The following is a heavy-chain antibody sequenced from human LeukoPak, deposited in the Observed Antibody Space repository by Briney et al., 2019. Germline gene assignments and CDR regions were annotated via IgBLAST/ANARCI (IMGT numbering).Heavy chain of an antibody. CDR2: IYSGGST. D-gene: IGHD4-11*01. CDR1: GFTFSNAF. V-gene: IGHV3-66*04. CDR3: ARLLQSRWFDP. Sequence: GGSLRLSCAASGFTFSNAFMSWVRQAPGKGLEWVSLIYSGGSTYYADSVKGRFTISRDNSKNTLYLQMNSLRAEDTAVYYCARLLQSRWFDPWGQGTLVTVSS. J-gene: IGHJ5*02.